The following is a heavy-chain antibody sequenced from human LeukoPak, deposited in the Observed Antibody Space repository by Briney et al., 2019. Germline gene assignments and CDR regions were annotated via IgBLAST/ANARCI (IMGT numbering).Heavy chain of an antibody. V-gene: IGHV6-1*01. Sequence: SQTLSLTCAISGDSVSSNSAAWNWIRQSPSRGLEWLGRTYYRSKWYNDYAVSVKSRITINPDTSKNQFSLQLNSVTPEDTAVYYCARDRTMIVVVITNGAFDIWGQGTMVTVSS. D-gene: IGHD3-22*01. CDR2: TYYRSKWYN. J-gene: IGHJ3*02. CDR1: GDSVSSNSAA. CDR3: ARDRTMIVVVITNGAFDI.